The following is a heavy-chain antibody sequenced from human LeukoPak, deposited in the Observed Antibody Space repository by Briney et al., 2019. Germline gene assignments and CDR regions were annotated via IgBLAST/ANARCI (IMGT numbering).Heavy chain of an antibody. CDR3: ARGALINWFDP. Sequence: SETLSLTCTVSGGSISSSSYYWGWIRQPPRKGLEWIGSIYYSGSTYYNPSLKSRVTISVDTSKNQFSLKLSSVTAADTAVYYCARGALINWFDPWGQGTLVTVSS. CDR2: IYYSGST. J-gene: IGHJ5*02. CDR1: GGSISSSSYY. V-gene: IGHV4-39*07. D-gene: IGHD1-26*01.